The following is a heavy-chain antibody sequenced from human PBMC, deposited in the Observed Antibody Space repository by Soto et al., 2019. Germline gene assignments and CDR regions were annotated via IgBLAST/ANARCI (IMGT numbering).Heavy chain of an antibody. Sequence: GGSLRLSCAASGFTFSSYAMHWVRQAPGKGLEWVAVISYDGSNKYYADSVKGRFTISRGNSKNTLYLQMNSLRAEDTAVYYCARDLAGNYLGYYYGMDVWGQGTTVTVSS. D-gene: IGHD1-26*01. CDR1: GFTFSSYA. CDR3: ARDLAGNYLGYYYGMDV. J-gene: IGHJ6*02. V-gene: IGHV3-30-3*01. CDR2: ISYDGSNK.